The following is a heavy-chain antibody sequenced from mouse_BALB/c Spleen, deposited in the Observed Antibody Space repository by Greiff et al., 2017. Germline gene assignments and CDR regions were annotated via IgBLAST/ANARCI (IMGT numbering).Heavy chain of an antibody. Sequence: EVKVVESGGGLVQPGGSRKLSCAASGFTFSSFGMHWVRQAPEKGLEWVAYISSGSSTIYYADTVKGRFTISRDNPKNTLFLQMTSLRSEDTAMYYCARSRDYTWFAYWGQGTLVTVSA. CDR1: GFTFSSFG. J-gene: IGHJ3*01. CDR2: ISSGSSTI. D-gene: IGHD2-4*01. CDR3: ARSRDYTWFAY. V-gene: IGHV5-17*02.